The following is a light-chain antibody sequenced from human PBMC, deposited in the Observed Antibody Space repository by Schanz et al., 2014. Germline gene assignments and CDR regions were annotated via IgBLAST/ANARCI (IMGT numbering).Light chain of an antibody. V-gene: IGKV3-11*01. CDR3: QHRRT. Sequence: EIVVTQSPATLSVSPGERATLSCRASQSVSSNLAWYQQKPGQAPRLLIYEASNRATGIATRFSGSGSGTDFILTISSLEPEDSAVYYCQHRRTFGHGTKLEIK. CDR2: EAS. J-gene: IGKJ2*01. CDR1: QSVSSN.